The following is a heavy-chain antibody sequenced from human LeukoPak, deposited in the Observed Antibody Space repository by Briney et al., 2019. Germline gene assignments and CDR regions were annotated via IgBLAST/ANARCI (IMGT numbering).Heavy chain of an antibody. D-gene: IGHD3-10*01. CDR3: ARYSYDLGNFCQFDF. Sequence: NPSETLSLTCTVSGGSISSSSYYWGWIRQPPGKGLEWIGSIYYSGSTYYNPSLKSRVTISADTSRNQFSLKLSSVTAADTAVYYCARYSYDLGNFCQFDFWGQGTLVTVSS. V-gene: IGHV4-39*07. CDR2: IYYSGST. CDR1: GGSISSSSYY. J-gene: IGHJ4*02.